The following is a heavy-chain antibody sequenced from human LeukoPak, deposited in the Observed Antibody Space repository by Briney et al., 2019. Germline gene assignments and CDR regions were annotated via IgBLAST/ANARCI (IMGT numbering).Heavy chain of an antibody. CDR1: GFILGDHY. D-gene: IGHD2-2*01. CDR2: SRNKANSYTT. Sequence: GGSLRLSCAASGFILGDHYMDWVRQAPGKGLEWVGRSRNKANSYTTEYAASVKGRFTISRDDSRNSLYLQMNSLKTEDTAVYYCTKLYDYCSSISCHFDCWGQGPLVTVSS. CDR3: TKLYDYCSSISCHFDC. J-gene: IGHJ4*02. V-gene: IGHV3-72*01.